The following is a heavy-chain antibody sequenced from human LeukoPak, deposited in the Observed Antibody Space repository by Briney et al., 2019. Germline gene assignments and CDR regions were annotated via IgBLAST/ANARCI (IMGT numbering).Heavy chain of an antibody. CDR2: IYHSGST. J-gene: IGHJ4*02. V-gene: IGHV4-39*01. D-gene: IGHD6-13*01. CDR1: GGSISSTSYY. CDR3: ARLYASGWYNFDS. Sequence: SETLSLTCTVSGGSISSTSYYWGWIRQPPGKELEWIGNIYHSGSTYYHPSLKSRVTMSVDASKNQFSLKLTSVTATDTALYYCARLYASGWYNFDSWGQGTLVTVSS.